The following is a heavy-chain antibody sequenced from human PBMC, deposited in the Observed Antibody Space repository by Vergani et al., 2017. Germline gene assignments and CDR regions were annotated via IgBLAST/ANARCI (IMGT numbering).Heavy chain of an antibody. J-gene: IGHJ4*02. CDR1: GGSFSTGGQS. CDR3: ASDRRFRGSYFHLGL. V-gene: IGHV4-61*02. D-gene: IGHD1-26*01. Sequence: QVQLQESGPGLVKPSQTLSLTCTVSGGSFSTGGQSWTWLRQSAGKGLEWIGRIYTSGATNYNPSLRSGALMSVDASKTQSSLKLTSVTAADTAVYYCASDRRFRGSYFHLGLWGQGALVNVSS. CDR2: IYTSGAT.